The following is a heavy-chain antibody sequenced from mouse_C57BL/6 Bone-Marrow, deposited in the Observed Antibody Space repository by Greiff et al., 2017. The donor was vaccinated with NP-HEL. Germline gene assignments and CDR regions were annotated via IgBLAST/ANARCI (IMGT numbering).Heavy chain of an antibody. D-gene: IGHD2-12*01. Sequence: QVQLKQSGAELARPGASVKLSCKASGYTFTSYGISWVKQRTGQGLEWIGEIYPRSGNTYYNEKFKGKATLTADKSSSTAYMELRSLTSEDSAVYFCALRRTGRAMDYWGQGTSVTVSS. V-gene: IGHV1-81*01. CDR2: IYPRSGNT. J-gene: IGHJ4*01. CDR3: ALRRTGRAMDY. CDR1: GYTFTSYG.